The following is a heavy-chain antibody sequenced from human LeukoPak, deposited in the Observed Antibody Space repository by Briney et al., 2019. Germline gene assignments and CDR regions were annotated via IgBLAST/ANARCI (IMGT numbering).Heavy chain of an antibody. Sequence: GGSLRLSCAASGFTFSSYSMNWVRQAPGKGLEWVSSISSSSSYIYYADSGKGRFTISRDNAKNSLYLQMNSMRAEDTAVYYCAKYPKRDPYDFWSGYYSSSWGDYWGQGTQVTVSS. CDR1: GFTFSSYS. D-gene: IGHD3-3*01. J-gene: IGHJ4*02. CDR2: ISSSSSYI. V-gene: IGHV3-21*01. CDR3: AKYPKRDPYDFWSGYYSSSWGDY.